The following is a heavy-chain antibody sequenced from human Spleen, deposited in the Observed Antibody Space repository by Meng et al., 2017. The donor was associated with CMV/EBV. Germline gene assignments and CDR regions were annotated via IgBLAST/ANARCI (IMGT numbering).Heavy chain of an antibody. V-gene: IGHV3-9*01. J-gene: IGHJ6*02. CDR1: GFTFDDYA. CDR3: AKGYSYGYYYGMDV. CDR2: ISWNSGSI. Sequence: SLKISCAASGFTFDDYAMHWVRQAPGKGLEWVSGISWNSGSIGYADSVKGRFTISRDNAKNSLYLQMNCLRAEDTALYYCAKGYSYGYYYGMDVWGQGTTVTVSS. D-gene: IGHD5-18*01.